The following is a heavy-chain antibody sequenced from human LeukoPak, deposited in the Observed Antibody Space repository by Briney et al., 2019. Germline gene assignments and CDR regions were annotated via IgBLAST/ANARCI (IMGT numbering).Heavy chain of an antibody. D-gene: IGHD3-22*01. J-gene: IGHJ1*01. CDR3: ARMIPTITMIVVVKTGYFQH. V-gene: IGHV3-21*01. CDR1: GFTFSTYS. CDR2: IISSSNYI. Sequence: GGSLRLSCAASGFTFSTYSMNWVRQAPGKGLEWVSSIISSSNYIYYADSVKGRFTISRDNAKNSLYLQMNSLRAEDTAVYYCARMIPTITMIVVVKTGYFQHWGQGTLVTVSS.